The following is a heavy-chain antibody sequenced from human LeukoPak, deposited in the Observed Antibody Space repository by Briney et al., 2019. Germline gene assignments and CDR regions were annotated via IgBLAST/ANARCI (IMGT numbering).Heavy chain of an antibody. J-gene: IGHJ4*02. CDR1: GFTFNNYA. Sequence: GGSLRLSCAAPGFTFNNYAMNWVRQAPGKGLERVSSISGGGETSYYADSAKGRFTISRDNSQNTLYLQMNSLRAEDTAVYYCARDYADYVGYFFFDYWGQGTLVTVSS. CDR3: ARDYADYVGYFFFDY. D-gene: IGHD4-17*01. V-gene: IGHV3-23*01. CDR2: ISGGGETS.